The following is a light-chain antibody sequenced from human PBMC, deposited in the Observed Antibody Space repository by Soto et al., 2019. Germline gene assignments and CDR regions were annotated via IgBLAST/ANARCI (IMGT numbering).Light chain of an antibody. CDR1: SSNIGAGYD. Sequence: QSVLTQPPSVSGAPGQRVTISCTGCSSNIGAGYDVHWYQQLPGTAPKLLIYGNNNRPSGVPDRFSGSKSGTSASLAITGLQAEDEADYYCQSYDSSLISYVFGTGTKLTVL. V-gene: IGLV1-40*01. CDR2: GNN. J-gene: IGLJ1*01. CDR3: QSYDSSLISYV.